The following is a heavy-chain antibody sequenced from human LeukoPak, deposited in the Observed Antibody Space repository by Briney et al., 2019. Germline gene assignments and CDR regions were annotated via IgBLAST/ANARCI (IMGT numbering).Heavy chain of an antibody. D-gene: IGHD3-22*01. Sequence: HPGGSLRLSCAASGLTFSSYWMHWVRQAPGKGLVWVSRIKSDGSSTSYADSVKGRFTISRDNAKNTLYLQMNSLRAEDTAVYYCAREGIVVVRNYYYYYMDVWGKGTTVTVSS. CDR1: GLTFSSYW. V-gene: IGHV3-74*01. CDR3: AREGIVVVRNYYYYYMDV. CDR2: IKSDGSST. J-gene: IGHJ6*03.